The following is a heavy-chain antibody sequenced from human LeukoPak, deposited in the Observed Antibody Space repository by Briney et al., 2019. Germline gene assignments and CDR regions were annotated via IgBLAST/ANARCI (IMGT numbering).Heavy chain of an antibody. CDR1: GFTFSSYG. V-gene: IGHV3-33*06. CDR2: IWYDGSNQ. J-gene: IGHJ4*02. D-gene: IGHD6-19*01. CDR3: AKDMSKGSGWSGKDY. Sequence: GRSLRLSCTASGFTFSSYGMHWVRQAPGKGLEWVAVIWYDGSNQQYADSVKGRFTISRDNSKNTLYLQMNSLRAEDTAVYYCAKDMSKGSGWSGKDYWGQGTLVTVSS.